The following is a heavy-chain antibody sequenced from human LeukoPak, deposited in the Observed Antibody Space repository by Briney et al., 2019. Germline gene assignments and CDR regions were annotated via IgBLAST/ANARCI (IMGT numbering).Heavy chain of an antibody. CDR3: AKESYCGGDCYSGVFDY. J-gene: IGHJ4*02. CDR1: GFTFSSYG. V-gene: IGHV3-30*18. CDR2: ISYEGSNK. Sequence: GGSLRLSCAASGFTFSSYGMHWVRQAPGKGLEWVAVISYEGSNKYYADSVKGRFTISRDNSKNTLYLQMNSLRAEDTAVYYCAKESYCGGDCYSGVFDYWGQGTLVTVSS. D-gene: IGHD2-21*02.